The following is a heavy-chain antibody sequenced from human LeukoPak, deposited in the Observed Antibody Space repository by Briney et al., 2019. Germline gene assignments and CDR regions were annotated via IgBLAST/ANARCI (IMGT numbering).Heavy chain of an antibody. Sequence: GGSLRLSCAASGFHFSSYAMSLVRPAPGKGLEWVSTISGGGTTYYADSVKGRFTISRDNSKNTRFLQMSSLRAEDTGRYFCAKDISLGIPRYLFDQWGQGTLVTV. CDR2: ISGGGTT. CDR3: AKDISLGIPRYLFDQ. V-gene: IGHV3-23*01. J-gene: IGHJ5*02. D-gene: IGHD3-16*01. CDR1: GFHFSSYA.